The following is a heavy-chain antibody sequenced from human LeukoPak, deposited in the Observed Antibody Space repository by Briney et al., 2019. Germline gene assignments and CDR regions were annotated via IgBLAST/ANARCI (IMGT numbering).Heavy chain of an antibody. Sequence: SETLSLTCTVSGGSISSYYWSWIRQPAGKGLEWIGRIYTSGSTNYNPSLKSRVTMSVDTSKNQFSLKLSSVTAADTAVYYCARGYDFWSGYYTNYFDYWGQGTLVTVSS. CDR2: IYTSGST. CDR3: ARGYDFWSGYYTNYFDY. V-gene: IGHV4-4*07. J-gene: IGHJ4*02. D-gene: IGHD3-3*01. CDR1: GGSISSYY.